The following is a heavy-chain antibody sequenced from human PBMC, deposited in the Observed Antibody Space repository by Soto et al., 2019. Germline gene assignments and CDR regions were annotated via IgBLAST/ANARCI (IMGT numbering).Heavy chain of an antibody. D-gene: IGHD1-26*01. CDR2: ISRDGSST. J-gene: IGHJ3*01. V-gene: IGHV3-74*03. Sequence: EVQLVESGGGLVQPGGSLRLSCAASGFTFSTYWTHWVRHVPGKGLVWVSRISRDGSSTTYADSVKGRFTISRDNAKNTVYHEMNILRAEDAAVYYCGRAVGGNEAFDLWGQGTMVTVSS. CDR1: GFTFSTYW. CDR3: GRAVGGNEAFDL.